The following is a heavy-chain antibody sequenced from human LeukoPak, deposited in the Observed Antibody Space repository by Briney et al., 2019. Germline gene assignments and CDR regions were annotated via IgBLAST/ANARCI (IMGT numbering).Heavy chain of an antibody. CDR1: GFTFSNYA. D-gene: IGHD2/OR15-2a*01. V-gene: IGHV3-30*18. J-gene: IGHJ6*02. Sequence: PGGSLRLSCAASGFTFSNYAMHWVRQAPGKGLEWVAVISYDGTNKYYPDSVKGRFTISRDNSYNTLYLLVDSLTAEDTAVYYCAKESTTYYYYGMHVWGQGTTVTVSS. CDR3: AKESTTYYYYGMHV. CDR2: ISYDGTNK.